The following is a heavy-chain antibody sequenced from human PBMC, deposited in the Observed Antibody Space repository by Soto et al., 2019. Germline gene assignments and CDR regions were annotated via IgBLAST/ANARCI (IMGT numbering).Heavy chain of an antibody. CDR2: ISEKGTT. Sequence: QVRLQQWGTGLLEPSKTLSLTCAVESGSISGHFWSWIRQTPGKGLEWIAEISEKGTTLHNPVLKRRVSSPIETSGKQFIMKMTSVTATDTAVYYCARGRQQYFGELSGQFDFWGQGTLVTVSS. D-gene: IGHD3-10*01. J-gene: IGHJ4*02. V-gene: IGHV4-34*02. CDR1: SGSISGHF. CDR3: ARGRQQYFGELSGQFDF.